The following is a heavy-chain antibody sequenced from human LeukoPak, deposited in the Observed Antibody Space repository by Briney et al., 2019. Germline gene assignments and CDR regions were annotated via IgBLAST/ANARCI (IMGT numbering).Heavy chain of an antibody. J-gene: IGHJ4*02. V-gene: IGHV4-39*07. CDR1: SGSISSTSYY. D-gene: IGHD3-10*01. CDR3: AREMRSPRGGFDY. CDR2: MYYSGST. Sequence: PSETLSLTCTVSSGSISSTSYYWGWIRQPPGMGLEWIGSMYYSGSTYYNPSLKSRDTISVDTSKSQFSLKLSSVTAADTAVYYCAREMRSPRGGFDYWDQGTLVTVSS.